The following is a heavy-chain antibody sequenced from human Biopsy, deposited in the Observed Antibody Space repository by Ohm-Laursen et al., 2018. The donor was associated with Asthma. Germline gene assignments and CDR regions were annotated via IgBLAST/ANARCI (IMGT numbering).Heavy chain of an antibody. CDR2: IWFDGSNK. V-gene: IGHV3-33*01. J-gene: IGHJ4*02. CDR3: GRERSYMVDY. CDR1: GFTFGSYG. Sequence: SSLRLSCAAPGFTFGSYGLHWVRRAPGKGLEWVADIWFDGSNKHYADSVKGRFTISRDNSKNTLYLQMNSLRAEDTALYYCGRERSYMVDYWGQGTLVIVSS. D-gene: IGHD3-10*01.